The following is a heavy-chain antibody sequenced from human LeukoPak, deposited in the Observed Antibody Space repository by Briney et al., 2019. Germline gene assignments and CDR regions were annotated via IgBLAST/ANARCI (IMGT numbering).Heavy chain of an antibody. CDR3: ANSRLERLLYWFDP. CDR2: LYHSGSN. J-gene: IGHJ5*02. Sequence: SQTLSLTCTVSGGSVGSVGFYWSWLRQPPGKGLEWIGCLYHSGSNYSNPSLKSRATISIDTSRNQLSLKLTSVTAADTAVYYCANSRLERLLYWFDPWGQGTLVTVSS. V-gene: IGHV4-30-2*01. D-gene: IGHD1-1*01. CDR1: GGSVGSVGFY.